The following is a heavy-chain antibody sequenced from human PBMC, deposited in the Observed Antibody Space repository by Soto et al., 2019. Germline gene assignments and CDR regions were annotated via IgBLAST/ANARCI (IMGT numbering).Heavy chain of an antibody. V-gene: IGHV1-8*01. CDR1: GYTFTSYD. J-gene: IGHJ5*02. CDR2: MNPNSGNT. D-gene: IGHD3-9*01. Sequence: QVQLVQSGAEVKKPGASVKVSCKASGYTFTSYDINWVRQATGQGLEWMGWMNPNSGNTGYAQKSQGRVTMTRNTSISTADMELSSLRSEDTAVYYCARFAYYDILTGYYRGWFDPWGQGTLVTVSS. CDR3: ARFAYYDILTGYYRGWFDP.